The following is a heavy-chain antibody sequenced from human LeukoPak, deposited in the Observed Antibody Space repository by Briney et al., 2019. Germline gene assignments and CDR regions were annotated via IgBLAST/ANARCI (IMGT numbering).Heavy chain of an antibody. D-gene: IGHD5-18*01. CDR1: GFTFSSYE. CDR2: ISSGGST. Sequence: PGGSLRLSCAASGFTFSSYEMNWVRQAPGKGLEWVSYISSGGSTSYADSVKGRFTISRDNSMNTLYLQMNSLRAEDTAVYYCAKDDRIQTRRYSYNYWGQGTLVTVSS. J-gene: IGHJ4*02. V-gene: IGHV3-23*01. CDR3: AKDDRIQTRRYSYNY.